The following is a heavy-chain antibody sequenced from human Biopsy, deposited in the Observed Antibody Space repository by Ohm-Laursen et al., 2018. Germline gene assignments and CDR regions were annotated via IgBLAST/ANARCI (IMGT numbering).Heavy chain of an antibody. Sequence: GASVKVSCNASGYTFSNYDINWVRQAPGQGLEWMGWINPKSGGTHYLEKFRGRVTMTRDTSISTAYMEVSSLRSDDTAVYYCAIDGNDFLTDYLKIDQWGQGTLVTVSS. J-gene: IGHJ4*02. V-gene: IGHV1-2*02. CDR2: INPKSGGT. CDR1: GYTFSNYD. CDR3: AIDGNDFLTDYLKIDQ. D-gene: IGHD3-9*01.